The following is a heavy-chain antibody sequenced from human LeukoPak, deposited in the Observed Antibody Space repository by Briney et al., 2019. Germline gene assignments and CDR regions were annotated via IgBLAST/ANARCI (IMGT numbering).Heavy chain of an antibody. CDR3: TTYDSSGYYSRY. D-gene: IGHD3-22*01. J-gene: IGHJ4*02. Sequence: GGSLRLSCAASGLIFSNAWMSWGPQAPGKGLEWVGRIKSKSAGGTAAYGATVRGRFRISRDDSKNTLYLQMNSLKTEDTAVYYCTTYDSSGYYSRYWGQGTLLTVSS. CDR1: GLIFSNAW. CDR2: IKSKSAGGTA. V-gene: IGHV3-15*01.